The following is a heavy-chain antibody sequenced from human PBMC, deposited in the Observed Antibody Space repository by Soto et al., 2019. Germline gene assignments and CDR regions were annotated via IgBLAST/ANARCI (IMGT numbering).Heavy chain of an antibody. D-gene: IGHD3-10*01. V-gene: IGHV4-34*01. CDR2: INHSGST. CDR1: GGSFSGYY. J-gene: IGHJ6*02. Sequence: PSETLSLTCAVYGGSFSGYYWSWIRQPPGKGLEWIGEINHSGSTNYNPSLKSRVTISVDTSKNQFSLKLSSVTAADTAVYYCASPGSDYYYYGMDVWGQGTTVTVS. CDR3: ASPGSDYYYYGMDV.